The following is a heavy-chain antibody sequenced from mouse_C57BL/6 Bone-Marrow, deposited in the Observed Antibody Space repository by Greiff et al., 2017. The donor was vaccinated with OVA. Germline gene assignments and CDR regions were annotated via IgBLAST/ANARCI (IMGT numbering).Heavy chain of an antibody. V-gene: IGHV5-6*01. Sequence: DVHLVESGGDLVKPGGSLKLSCAASGFTFSSYGMSWVRQTPDKRLEWVATISSGGSYTYYPDSVKGRFTISRDNAKNTLYLQMSSLKSEDTAMYYCARHLDGYDAYAMDYWGQGTSVTVSS. D-gene: IGHD2-2*01. CDR2: ISSGGSYT. J-gene: IGHJ4*01. CDR3: ARHLDGYDAYAMDY. CDR1: GFTFSSYG.